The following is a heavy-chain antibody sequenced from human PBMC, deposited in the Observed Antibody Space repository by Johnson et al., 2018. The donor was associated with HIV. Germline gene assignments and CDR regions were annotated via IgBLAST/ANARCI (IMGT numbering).Heavy chain of an antibody. CDR3: ARDFGYSSGWYRDDAFDI. J-gene: IGHJ3*02. D-gene: IGHD6-19*01. V-gene: IGHV3-7*01. CDR1: GFTFSSYW. CDR2: IKQDGSEK. Sequence: VQLVESGGGLVQPGGSLRLPCPASGFTFSSYWMSWVRQAQGKGLEWVANIKQDGSEKSYVASVKARFPISRDNAKNSLYLQMNSLRAEDTAVYYCARDFGYSSGWYRDDAFDIWGQGTMVTVSS.